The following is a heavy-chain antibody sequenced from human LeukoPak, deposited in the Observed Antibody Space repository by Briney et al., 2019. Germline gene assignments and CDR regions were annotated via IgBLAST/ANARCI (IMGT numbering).Heavy chain of an antibody. D-gene: IGHD6-13*01. V-gene: IGHV4-30-4*01. CDR1: GGSISSSSYS. Sequence: SETLSLTCTVSGGSISSSSYSWGWIRQPPGKGLEWIGYIYYSGSTYYNPSLKSRVTISVDTSKNQFSLKLSSVTAADTAVYYCARVERYSSSWYGDYWGQGTLVTVSS. CDR3: ARVERYSSSWYGDY. CDR2: IYYSGST. J-gene: IGHJ4*02.